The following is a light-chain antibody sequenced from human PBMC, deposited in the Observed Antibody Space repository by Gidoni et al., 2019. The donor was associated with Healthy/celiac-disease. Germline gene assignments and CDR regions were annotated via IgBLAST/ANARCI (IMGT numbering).Light chain of an antibody. V-gene: IGKV4-1*01. J-gene: IGKJ2*01. CDR3: QQYYSTPYT. Sequence: DIVMTQSPDSLAVSLGERATINCKSSQSVLYSYNNKNDLAWYQQKPGQPPKLLIYWASTRESGVPDRFSGSGSGTDFTLTISRLQAEDVAVYYCQQYYSTPYTFGQGTKLEIK. CDR1: QSVLYSYNNKND. CDR2: WAS.